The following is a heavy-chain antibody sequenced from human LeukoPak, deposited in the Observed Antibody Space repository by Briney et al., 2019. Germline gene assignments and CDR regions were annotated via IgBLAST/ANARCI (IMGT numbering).Heavy chain of an antibody. CDR1: GGSISSYY. V-gene: IGHV4-59*01. CDR2: IYYSGST. Sequence: SETLSLTCTVSGGSISSYYWSWIRQPPGKGLEWIGYIYYSGSTNYNPSLKSRVTISVDTSKNQFSLKLSSVTAADTAMYYCARVGGIAAFDYWGQGTLVTVSS. CDR3: ARVGGIAAFDY. D-gene: IGHD6-13*01. J-gene: IGHJ4*02.